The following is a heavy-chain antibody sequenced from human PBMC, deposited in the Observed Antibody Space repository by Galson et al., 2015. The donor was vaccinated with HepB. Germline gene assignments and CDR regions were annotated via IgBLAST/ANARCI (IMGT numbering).Heavy chain of an antibody. CDR3: ARDQDYGGNPDY. CDR1: GFTFSSYA. D-gene: IGHD4-23*01. Sequence: SLRLSCAASGFTFSSYAMHWVRQAPGKGLEWVAVISYDGSNKYYADSVKGRFTISRDNSKNTLYLQMNSLRAEDTAVYYCARDQDYGGNPDYWGQGTLVTVSS. V-gene: IGHV3-30-3*01. J-gene: IGHJ4*02. CDR2: ISYDGSNK.